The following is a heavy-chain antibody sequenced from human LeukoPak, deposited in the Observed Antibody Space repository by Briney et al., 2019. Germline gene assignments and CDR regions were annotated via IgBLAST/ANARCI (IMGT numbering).Heavy chain of an antibody. V-gene: IGHV3-23*01. D-gene: IGHD5-24*01. J-gene: IGHJ6*03. Sequence: GGSLRLSCAASGITFSSHAMSWVRQAPGKGLEWVSLISGSGGHTYYGDSVKGRFTSSRDNSTNRLYLQMNSLRPEDTAVYYCAKGGAATMRDGYNYYYYYMEVWGRGTTVTVSS. CDR3: AKGGAATMRDGYNYYYYYMEV. CDR1: GITFSSHA. CDR2: ISGSGGHT.